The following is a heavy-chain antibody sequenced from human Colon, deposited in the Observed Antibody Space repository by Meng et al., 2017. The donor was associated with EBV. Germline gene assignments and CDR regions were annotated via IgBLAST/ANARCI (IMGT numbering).Heavy chain of an antibody. CDR3: ASFDHIPRRNYFDY. J-gene: IGHJ4*02. CDR2: IHRSGSA. V-gene: IGHV4-30-4*01. D-gene: IGHD2-21*01. CDR1: GGSMRSGNYC. Sequence: VRLQESVSGLVEPSQTLSLTCTVSGGSMRSGNYCWSWIRQPPGKGLEWIGYIHRSGSAYYNPSLKSRVSISVDTSKNQFSLNLNSMTAADTAVYYCASFDHIPRRNYFDYWGQGTLVTVSS.